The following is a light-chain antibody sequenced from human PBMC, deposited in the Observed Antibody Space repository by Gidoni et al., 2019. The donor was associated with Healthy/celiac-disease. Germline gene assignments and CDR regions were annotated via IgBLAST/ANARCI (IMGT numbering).Light chain of an antibody. J-gene: IGKJ1*01. CDR1: QSISSY. CDR3: QQSYSTPRT. V-gene: IGKV1-39*01. Sequence: DIQLTQSPSSLSASVGDRVTITCRASQSISSYLNWYQQKPGKAPKLLIYAASSLQRGVPSRFSGSGSGTDFTLTISSLQPEDFATYDGQQSYSTPRTFGQGTKVEIK. CDR2: AAS.